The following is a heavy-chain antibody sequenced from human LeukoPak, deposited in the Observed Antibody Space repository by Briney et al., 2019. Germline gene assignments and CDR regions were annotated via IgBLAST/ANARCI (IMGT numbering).Heavy chain of an antibody. D-gene: IGHD3-3*01. Sequence: GESLRLSCAVSGFTLSDFEMNWVRQAPGMGLEWLSYTRPDGTSEYAESVRGRFTISRDTANNLLYLQMNSLRDDDTALYYCARERLNTMGDAFDLWGQGTTVTVSS. CDR3: ARERLNTMGDAFDL. CDR1: GFTLSDFE. CDR2: TRPDGTS. V-gene: IGHV3-69-1*02. J-gene: IGHJ3*01.